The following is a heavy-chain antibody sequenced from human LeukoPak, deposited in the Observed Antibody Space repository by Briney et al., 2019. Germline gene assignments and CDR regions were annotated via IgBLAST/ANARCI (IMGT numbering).Heavy chain of an antibody. V-gene: IGHV4-61*02. CDR3: ARYIRNGTRRYFEH. Sequence: SETLSLTCSVSGDSISDGNFYWSWLRQPAGKGLEWIGRTHPSGITNYNPSLGSRVTISIDTSKNHFSLKMNSLTAADTAVYYCARYIRNGTRRYFEHWGQGTLVTVSS. CDR2: THPSGIT. D-gene: IGHD3/OR15-3a*01. J-gene: IGHJ4*02. CDR1: GDSISDGNFY.